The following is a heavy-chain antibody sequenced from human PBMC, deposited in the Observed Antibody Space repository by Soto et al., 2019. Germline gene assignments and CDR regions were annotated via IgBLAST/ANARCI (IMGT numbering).Heavy chain of an antibody. V-gene: IGHV3-23*01. Sequence: PGGSLRLSCAASGFTFSGYAMSWVRQAPGKGLEWVSGISNNGGNTNYADSVKGRFTISRDNSKNTLCLQMNSLRAEDTAIYYCAKFRGTYSEGYYFDYWGQGALVTVSS. D-gene: IGHD1-26*01. J-gene: IGHJ4*02. CDR3: AKFRGTYSEGYYFDY. CDR2: ISNNGGNT. CDR1: GFTFSGYA.